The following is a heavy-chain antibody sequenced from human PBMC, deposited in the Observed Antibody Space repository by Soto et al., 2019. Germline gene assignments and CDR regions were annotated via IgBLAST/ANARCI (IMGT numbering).Heavy chain of an antibody. D-gene: IGHD3-22*01. CDR1: GGSISSSNYY. J-gene: IGHJ5*02. CDR3: ARPIEGGSSGYYH. Sequence: QLQLQESGPGLVKPSETLSLTCTVSGGSISSSNYYWAWIRQPPGKGLEWIGSFYYSGSTYYKPSLKSRVSISVDTSKNQFSLKPSSVTAADTAVYYCARPIEGGSSGYYHWGQGTLVTVSS. CDR2: FYYSGST. V-gene: IGHV4-39*01.